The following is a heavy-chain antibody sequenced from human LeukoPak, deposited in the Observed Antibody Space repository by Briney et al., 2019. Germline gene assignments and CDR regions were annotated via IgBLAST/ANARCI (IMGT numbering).Heavy chain of an antibody. D-gene: IGHD3-16*01. CDR2: INHSGST. V-gene: IGHV4-34*01. CDR3: ARVGRLGELPDY. Sequence: PSETLSLTCTVSGGSISSYYWSWIRQPPGKGLEWIGEINHSGSTNYNPSLKSRVTISVDTSKNQFSLKLSSVTAADTAVYYCARVGRLGELPDYWGQGTLVTVSS. CDR1: GGSISSYY. J-gene: IGHJ4*02.